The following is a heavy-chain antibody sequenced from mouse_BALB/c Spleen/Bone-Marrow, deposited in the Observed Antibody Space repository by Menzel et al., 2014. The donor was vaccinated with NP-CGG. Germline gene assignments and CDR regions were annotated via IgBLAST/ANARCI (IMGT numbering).Heavy chain of an antibody. V-gene: IGHV5-12-2*01. CDR3: VRHRYDGYYFDY. D-gene: IGHD2-14*01. J-gene: IGHJ2*01. CDR2: ISNGGDNT. CDR1: GFTFSSYI. Sequence: EVQGVESGGGLVQPGGSLKLSCAASGFTFSSYIMSWVRQTPEKRLEWVAYISNGGDNTYYPDTVKGRFIISRDNAKNTLCLQMSSLKSEDTAMYYCVRHRYDGYYFDYWGQVTTLTVSS.